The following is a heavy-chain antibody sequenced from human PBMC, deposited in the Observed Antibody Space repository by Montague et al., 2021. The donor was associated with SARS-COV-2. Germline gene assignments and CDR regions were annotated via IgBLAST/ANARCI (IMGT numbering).Heavy chain of an antibody. CDR3: ARTTYVDLPSIYYYVMDV. CDR2: IYYSGST. CDR1: GGSINNYY. J-gene: IGHJ6*02. D-gene: IGHD3-9*01. Sequence: SETLSLTCTVSGGSINNYYWSWIRQPPGRGLEWIGYIYYSGSTEYSPSLKSRVTMSIDTSKNQFSLRLNSVTAADTAVYFCARTTYVDLPSIYYYVMDVWGQGTTVTVSS. V-gene: IGHV4-59*08.